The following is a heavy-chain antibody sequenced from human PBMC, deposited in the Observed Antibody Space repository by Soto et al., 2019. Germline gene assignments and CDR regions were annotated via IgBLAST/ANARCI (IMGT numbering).Heavy chain of an antibody. D-gene: IGHD5-12*01. CDR1: GGSISSYY. Sequence: PSETLSLTCTVSGGSISSYYWSWIRQPPGKGLEWIGYIYYSGSTNYNPSLKSRVTISVDTSKNQFSLKLSSVTAADTAVYYCARARGYGENSFDYWGQGTLVTVSS. CDR2: IYYSGST. J-gene: IGHJ4*02. CDR3: ARARGYGENSFDY. V-gene: IGHV4-59*01.